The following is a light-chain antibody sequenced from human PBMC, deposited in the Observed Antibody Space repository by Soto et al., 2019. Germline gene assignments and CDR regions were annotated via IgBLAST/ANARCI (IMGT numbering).Light chain of an antibody. CDR1: QSVGTW. CDR3: QEYNRNTWS. V-gene: IGKV1-5*01. CDR2: GAS. Sequence: DIQMTQSPSTLSASVGGRVTITCRASQSVGTWLAWYQQKPGKAPKLLIYGASNLESGVPSRFSGSGYGTEFTLTITTLQPGDFASYFCQEYNRNTWSFGPGTKVDIX. J-gene: IGKJ1*01.